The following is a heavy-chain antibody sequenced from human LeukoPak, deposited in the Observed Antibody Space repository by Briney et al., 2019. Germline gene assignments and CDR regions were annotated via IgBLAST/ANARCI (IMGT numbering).Heavy chain of an antibody. CDR3: ARGKGYSGSYLFDF. J-gene: IGHJ4*02. CDR1: GGSISSSNYY. CDR2: IYYSGST. Sequence: SETLSLTCTVSGGSISSSNYYWGWSRQPPGKGLEWIGSIYYSGSTYYNPSLKSRVTISVDTSKNQFSLKLSSVTAADTAVYYCARGKGYSGSYLFDFWGQGTLVTVSS. V-gene: IGHV4-39*07. D-gene: IGHD1-26*01.